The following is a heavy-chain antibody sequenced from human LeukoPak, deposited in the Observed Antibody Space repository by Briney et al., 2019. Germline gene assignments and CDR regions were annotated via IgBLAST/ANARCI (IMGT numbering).Heavy chain of an antibody. V-gene: IGHV3-7*01. CDR3: ARAVPTGCDYFDY. CDR2: IKHDGSEQ. D-gene: IGHD4-17*01. CDR1: GFTFSNYW. Sequence: GGSLRLSCAASGFTFSNYWMSWVRQPPGKGLEWVANIKHDGSEQYYVDSVKGRLTISRDNAKNSLYLQMNSLRAEDTAVYYCARAVPTGCDYFDYWGQGTLVTVSS. J-gene: IGHJ4*02.